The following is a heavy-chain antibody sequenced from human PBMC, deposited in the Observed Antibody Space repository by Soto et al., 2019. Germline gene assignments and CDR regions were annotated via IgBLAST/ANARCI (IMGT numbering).Heavy chain of an antibody. CDR1: GFTFDDYA. J-gene: IGHJ4*02. Sequence: GGSLRLSCAASGFTFDDYAMHWVRQAPGKGLEWVSGISWNSGSIGYADSVKGRFTISRDNAKNSLYLQMNSLRAEDTALYYCAKDIGDYWGQGTLVTVSS. CDR3: AKDIGDY. V-gene: IGHV3-9*01. CDR2: ISWNSGSI.